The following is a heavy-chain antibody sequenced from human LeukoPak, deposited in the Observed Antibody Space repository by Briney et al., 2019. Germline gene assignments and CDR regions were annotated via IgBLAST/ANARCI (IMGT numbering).Heavy chain of an antibody. Sequence: PGGSLRLSCAVSGFTFSSYVIHWVRQAPGKGLEWVAVISYDGSNKYYADSVKGRFTISRDISTDTLWLQMDSLRTEDTAVYYCAKGPLRGTAAAIDYWGQGTLVTVSS. V-gene: IGHV3-30*04. J-gene: IGHJ4*02. CDR1: GFTFSSYV. CDR3: AKGPLRGTAAAIDY. CDR2: ISYDGSNK. D-gene: IGHD2-2*01.